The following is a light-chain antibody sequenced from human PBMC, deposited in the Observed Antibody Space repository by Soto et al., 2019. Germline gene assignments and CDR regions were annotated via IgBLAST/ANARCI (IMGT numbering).Light chain of an antibody. V-gene: IGKV3-20*01. CDR2: GVS. CDR1: QSVSSNY. CDR3: LHYGTSSWT. J-gene: IGKJ1*01. Sequence: IVLTQSPATLSLSPGERATLSCRASQSVSSNYLAWYQQKSGQAPRLLIYGVSSRATGIPDRFSGSGSGTDFTLTISRLEPEDFAVFYCLHYGTSSWTFGQGTKVEIK.